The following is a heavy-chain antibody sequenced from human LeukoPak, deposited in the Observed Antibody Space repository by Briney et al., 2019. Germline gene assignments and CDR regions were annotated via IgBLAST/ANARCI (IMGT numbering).Heavy chain of an antibody. Sequence: ASVKVSCKASGYTFTGYYMHWVRQAPGQGLEWMGWINPNSGGTNYAQKFQGRVTMTRDTSISTAYMELSRLRSDGTAVYYCARDPYCSGGSCYPAAYYYYGMDVWGQGTTVTVSS. D-gene: IGHD2-15*01. CDR1: GYTFTGYY. V-gene: IGHV1-2*02. CDR3: ARDPYCSGGSCYPAAYYYYGMDV. J-gene: IGHJ6*02. CDR2: INPNSGGT.